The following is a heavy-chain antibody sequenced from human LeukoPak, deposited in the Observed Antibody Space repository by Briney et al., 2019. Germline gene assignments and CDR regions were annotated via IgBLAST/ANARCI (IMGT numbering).Heavy chain of an antibody. CDR3: ATFAQQRFDY. J-gene: IGHJ4*02. CDR1: GFTLSSYA. Sequence: PGGSLRLSCAASGFTLSSYAMHWVRQAPGKGLEWVAVISYDGSNKYYADSVKGRFTISRDNSKNTLYLQMNSLRAEDTAVYYCATFAQQRFDYWGQGTLVTVSS. V-gene: IGHV3-30-3*01. D-gene: IGHD6-25*01. CDR2: ISYDGSNK.